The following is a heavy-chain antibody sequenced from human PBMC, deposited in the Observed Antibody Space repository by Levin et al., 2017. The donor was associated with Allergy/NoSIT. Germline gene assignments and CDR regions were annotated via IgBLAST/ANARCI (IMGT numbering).Heavy chain of an antibody. D-gene: IGHD5-12*01. CDR1: GFTFNSFA. CDR2: ISAYGEST. CDR3: AKDGTLVATSEDYLDS. V-gene: IGHV3-23*01. Sequence: GGSLRLSCAASGFTFNSFALSWVRQAPGEGLEWVSTISAYGESTYYADSVKGRFTISRDNSRNTLYLLMSSLRAEDTAVYYCAKDGTLVATSEDYLDSWGQGTQLTVSS. J-gene: IGHJ4*02.